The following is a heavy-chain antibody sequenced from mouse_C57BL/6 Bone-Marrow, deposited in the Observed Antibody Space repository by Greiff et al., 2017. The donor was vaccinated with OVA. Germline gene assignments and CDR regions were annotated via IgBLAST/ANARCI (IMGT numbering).Heavy chain of an antibody. CDR1: GYTFTSYW. D-gene: IGHD2-4*01. Sequence: QVQLQQPGAELVKPGASVKLSCKASGYTFTSYWMHWVKQRPGQGLEWIGMIHPNSGSTNYNEKFKSKATLTVDKSSSTAYMQLSSLTSEDSAVYYCAEEIYYDYRYYSMDYWGQGTSVTVSS. CDR2: IHPNSGST. J-gene: IGHJ4*01. CDR3: AEEIYYDYRYYSMDY. V-gene: IGHV1-64*01.